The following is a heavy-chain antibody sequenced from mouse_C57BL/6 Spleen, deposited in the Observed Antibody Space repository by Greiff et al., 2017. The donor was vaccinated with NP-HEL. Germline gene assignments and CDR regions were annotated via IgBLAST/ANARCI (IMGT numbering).Heavy chain of an antibody. J-gene: IGHJ2*01. CDR3: APYYSKEGYFDY. D-gene: IGHD2-5*01. Sequence: QVQLQQPGAELVKPGASVKMSCKASGYTFTSYWITWVKQRPGQGLEWIGDIYPGSGSTNYNEKFKSKATLTVDTSSSTAYMQLSSLTSEDSAVYYCAPYYSKEGYFDYWGQGTTLTVSS. CDR2: IYPGSGST. V-gene: IGHV1-55*01. CDR1: GYTFTSYW.